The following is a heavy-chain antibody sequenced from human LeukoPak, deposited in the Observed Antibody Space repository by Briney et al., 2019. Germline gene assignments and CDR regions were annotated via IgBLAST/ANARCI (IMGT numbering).Heavy chain of an antibody. J-gene: IGHJ4*02. CDR1: GFTFSSYG. D-gene: IGHD4-17*01. CDR2: ISGSGGGT. CDR3: AVTTVGFALDY. V-gene: IGHV3-23*01. Sequence: GGSLRLSCAASGFTFSSYGMSWVRQAPGKGLEWVSAISGSGGGTYYADSVKGRFTISRDNSKNTLYLQMNSLRAEDTAVYYCAVTTVGFALDYWGQGTLVTVSS.